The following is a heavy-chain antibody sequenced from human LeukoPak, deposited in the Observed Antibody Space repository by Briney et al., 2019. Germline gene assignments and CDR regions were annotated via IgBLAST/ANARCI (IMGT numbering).Heavy chain of an antibody. CDR3: ARRYCSGGSCPNWFDP. CDR2: VYSSGST. CDR1: GGPISSYY. D-gene: IGHD2-15*01. J-gene: IGHJ5*02. Sequence: PSETLSLTCTVSGGPISSYYWSWVRQPPGKGLEWMGYVYSSGSTSYNPSLKRRVTLSVDTSKNQFSLNLNSVTAADTAVYYCARRYCSGGSCPNWFDPWGQGTLVTVSS. V-gene: IGHV4-59*01.